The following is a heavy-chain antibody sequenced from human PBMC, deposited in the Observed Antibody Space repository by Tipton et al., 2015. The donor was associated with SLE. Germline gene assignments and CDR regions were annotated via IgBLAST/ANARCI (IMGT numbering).Heavy chain of an antibody. CDR2: INQSGST. CDR3: ARTGIVVVPAINYYYYFGMDV. V-gene: IGHV4-34*01. J-gene: IGHJ6*02. D-gene: IGHD2-2*01. CDR1: GGSFSVCY. Sequence: TLSLTCAVYGGSFSVCYWSWIRQSPGKGLEWIGEINQSGSTNYNPSLKGRVTISVDTSKNQISLKLSSVTAADTAVYYCARTGIVVVPAINYYYYFGMDVWGQGTSVTVSS.